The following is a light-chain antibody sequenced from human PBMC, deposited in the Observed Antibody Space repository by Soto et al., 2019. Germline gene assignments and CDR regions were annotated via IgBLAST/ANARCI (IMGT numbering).Light chain of an antibody. V-gene: IGKV3-15*01. CDR2: GAL. Sequence: EIVMTQSPATLSVSPGERATLSCRASQSVRSNLAWYQQQPGQAPRLLIFGALSRATGIPARFSGSGSGTDFTLTISSLQPEDFAVYYCQQYDDWPRTFGQGTKV. J-gene: IGKJ1*01. CDR1: QSVRSN. CDR3: QQYDDWPRT.